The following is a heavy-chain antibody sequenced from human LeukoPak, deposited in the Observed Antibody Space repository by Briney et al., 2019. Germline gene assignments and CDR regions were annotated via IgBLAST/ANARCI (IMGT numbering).Heavy chain of an antibody. CDR2: IYYSGST. J-gene: IGHJ5*02. D-gene: IGHD1-26*01. CDR1: GGSLSSYY. Sequence: SETLSLTCTVSGGSLSSYYWSWIRQPPGKGLEWIGYIYYSGSTNYNPPLKSRVTISVDTSKNQFSLKLSSVTAADTAVYYCARAGIVGAPGNWFDPWGQGTLVTVSS. CDR3: ARAGIVGAPGNWFDP. V-gene: IGHV4-59*01.